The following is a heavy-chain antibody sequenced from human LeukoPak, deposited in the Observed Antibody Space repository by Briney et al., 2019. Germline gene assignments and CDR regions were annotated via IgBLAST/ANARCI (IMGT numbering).Heavy chain of an antibody. D-gene: IGHD6-19*01. Sequence: AGGSLRLSCAASGFTFSNAWMNWVRQAPGKGLEWVGRIKSKTDGGTTDYATPVKGRFTISRGDSKNTLFLQMNSLKTEDTAVYYCTRGGYSRGWYRGYFDYWGQGTLVTVSS. J-gene: IGHJ4*02. CDR3: TRGGYSRGWYRGYFDY. CDR1: GFTFSNAW. V-gene: IGHV3-15*01. CDR2: IKSKTDGGTT.